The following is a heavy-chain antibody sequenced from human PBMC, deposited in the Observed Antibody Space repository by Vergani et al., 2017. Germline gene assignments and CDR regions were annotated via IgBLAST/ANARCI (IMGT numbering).Heavy chain of an antibody. J-gene: IGHJ6*02. D-gene: IGHD2-21*01. V-gene: IGHV3-15*07. CDR1: GFSFRNAW. Sequence: EVQLVESGGGIVKPGGSLRLSCVASGFSFRNAWMNWVRRTPGKGLEWVGRIKSTFDRGTTDYAAAVKGRFTISRDDSKNTLYLQMNGLKTEDIGVYYCTTDPRSCGDGSCYWLRDHHYYGMDVRGQGTTVTVSS. CDR2: IKSTFDRGTT. CDR3: TTDPRSCGDGSCYWLRDHHYYGMDV.